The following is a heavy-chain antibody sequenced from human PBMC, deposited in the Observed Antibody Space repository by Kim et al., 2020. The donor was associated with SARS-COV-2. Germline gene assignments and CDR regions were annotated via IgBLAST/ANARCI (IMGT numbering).Heavy chain of an antibody. V-gene: IGHV1-69*13. Sequence: SVKVSCKASGGTFSSYAISWVRQAPGQGLEWMGGIIPIFGTANYAQKFQGRVTITADESTSTAYMELSSLRSEDTAVYYCAGDGIAVAGKVHYYGMDVWGQGTTVTVSS. J-gene: IGHJ6*02. CDR1: GGTFSSYA. D-gene: IGHD6-19*01. CDR3: AGDGIAVAGKVHYYGMDV. CDR2: IIPIFGTA.